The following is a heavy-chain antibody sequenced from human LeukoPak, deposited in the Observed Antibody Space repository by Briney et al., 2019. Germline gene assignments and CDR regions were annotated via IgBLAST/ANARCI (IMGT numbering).Heavy chain of an antibody. J-gene: IGHJ4*02. CDR3: ARFTYYCDSGGYYGDY. D-gene: IGHD3-22*01. CDR1: GFTFSSYW. Sequence: GGSLRLSCAASGFTFSSYWMHWVRQAPGKGLVWVSRINSDGSSTSYADSVKGRFTISRDNAKNTLYLQMNSLRAEDTAVYYCARFTYYCDSGGYYGDYWGQGTLVTVSS. CDR2: INSDGSST. V-gene: IGHV3-74*01.